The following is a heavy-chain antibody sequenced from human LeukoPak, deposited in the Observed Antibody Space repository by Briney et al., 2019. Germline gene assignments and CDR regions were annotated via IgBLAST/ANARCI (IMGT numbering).Heavy chain of an antibody. Sequence: SETLSLTCAVSGASISSGHYSWAWIRQPPGKGLEWIGYIYNTGNTYYSPSLKSRVSISMDTSKNGFSLNLTSVTAADTAVYFCARGGDGYLPWGQGTLVIVSS. V-gene: IGHV4-30-4*07. J-gene: IGHJ5*02. CDR1: GASISSGHYS. D-gene: IGHD5-24*01. CDR2: IYNTGNT. CDR3: ARGGDGYLP.